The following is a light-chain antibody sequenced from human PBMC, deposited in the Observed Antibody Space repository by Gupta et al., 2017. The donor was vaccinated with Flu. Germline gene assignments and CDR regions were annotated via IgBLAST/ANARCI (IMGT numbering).Light chain of an antibody. Sequence: YALTPHAPLSGSPDPQITITCTGPSSDIGSYNYVSWYQQHPGKAPKLMIYEVTDRPSGGANQVSDSNTGHTAALTISGLQAEDEADYYSGAYSVNSTGNWVFGGGTKLTVL. V-gene: IGLV2-14*01. CDR3: GAYSVNSTGNWV. CDR1: SSDIGSYNY. J-gene: IGLJ3*02. CDR2: EVT.